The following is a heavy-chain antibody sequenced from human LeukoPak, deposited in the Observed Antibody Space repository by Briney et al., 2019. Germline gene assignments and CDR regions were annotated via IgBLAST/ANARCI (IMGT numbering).Heavy chain of an antibody. D-gene: IGHD1-7*01. V-gene: IGHV3-23*01. CDR2: ISNNGGST. CDR1: GFTFSSYA. CDR3: AKDIPHFGLELRHAFDI. Sequence: GGSLTLSCAASGFTFSSYAMSWVRQAPGKGLEWVSVISNNGGSTYYADSVKGRFTISRDNSKNTLYLQMNSLRAEDTAVYYCAKDIPHFGLELRHAFDIWGQGTMVTVSS. J-gene: IGHJ3*02.